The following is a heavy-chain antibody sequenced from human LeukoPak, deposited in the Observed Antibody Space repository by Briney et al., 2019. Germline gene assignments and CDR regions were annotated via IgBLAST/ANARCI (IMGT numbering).Heavy chain of an antibody. V-gene: IGHV3-43*02. D-gene: IGHD6-6*01. CDR3: AKDSRRGIAARPGWFDP. Sequence: GGSLRLSCAASGFSFDDYAMYWARQAPGKGLEWVSLISGDGGITYYADSVKGRFTISRDNSKNSLYLQMNSLRNEDTALYYCAKDSRRGIAARPGWFDPWGQGTLVTVSS. CDR1: GFSFDDYA. CDR2: ISGDGGIT. J-gene: IGHJ5*02.